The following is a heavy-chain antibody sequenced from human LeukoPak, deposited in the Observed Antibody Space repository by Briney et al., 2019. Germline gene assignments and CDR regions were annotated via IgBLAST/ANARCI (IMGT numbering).Heavy chain of an antibody. J-gene: IGHJ3*02. CDR2: IRYDGSNK. D-gene: IGHD4-17*01. CDR1: GFTFSSYG. CDR3: AKVYDYGDYGDFDI. V-gene: IGHV3-30*02. Sequence: GGSLRLSCAASGFTFSSYGMHWVRQAPGKGLEWVAFIRYDGSNKYYADSVKGRFTISRDNSKNTLYLQMNSLRAEDTAVYYCAKVYDYGDYGDFDIWGQGTMVTVSS.